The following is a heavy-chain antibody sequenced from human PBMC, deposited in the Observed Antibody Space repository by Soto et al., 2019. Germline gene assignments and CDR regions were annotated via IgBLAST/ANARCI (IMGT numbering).Heavy chain of an antibody. V-gene: IGHV3-23*01. D-gene: IGHD2-15*01. J-gene: IGHJ5*02. Sequence: EVQLLESGGGLVQPGGSLRLSCAASGFTFSSYAMSWVRQAPGKGLEWVSAISGSGGSTYYADSVKGRFTISRDNSKNTLYLQLNSLSSEDTAVYYCAKLKVVVLAATREAHWFDPWGQGTLVTVSS. CDR3: AKLKVVVLAATREAHWFDP. CDR2: ISGSGGST. CDR1: GFTFSSYA.